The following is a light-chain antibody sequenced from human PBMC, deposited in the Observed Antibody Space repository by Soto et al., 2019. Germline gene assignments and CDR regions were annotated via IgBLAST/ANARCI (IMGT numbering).Light chain of an antibody. V-gene: IGKV1-5*03. J-gene: IGKJ4*01. CDR1: QSISNW. CDR3: HQYNSYHT. CDR2: KAS. Sequence: DIQMTQSPSTLSASVGDRVIITCRASQSISNWLAWYQQKPGKAPNLLIYKASSLKSGVPSRFSGSGSGTEFTLTISSLQPDDFATYYCHQYNSYHTFGGGTKVDIK.